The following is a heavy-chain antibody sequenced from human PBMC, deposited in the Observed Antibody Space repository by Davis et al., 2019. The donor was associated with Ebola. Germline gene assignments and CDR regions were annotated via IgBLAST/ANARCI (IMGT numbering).Heavy chain of an antibody. CDR1: GYSFTSYW. Sequence: GESLKISCKGSGYSFTSYWIAWVRQMPGKGLEWMGMIYPGDSDTRYSPSFQGQVTISADKSISTAYLQWSSLKASDTAMYYCARVIVVGPSTGGWFDPWGQGTLAAVSS. V-gene: IGHV5-51*01. CDR2: IYPGDSDT. CDR3: ARVIVVGPSTGGWFDP. D-gene: IGHD2-15*01. J-gene: IGHJ5*02.